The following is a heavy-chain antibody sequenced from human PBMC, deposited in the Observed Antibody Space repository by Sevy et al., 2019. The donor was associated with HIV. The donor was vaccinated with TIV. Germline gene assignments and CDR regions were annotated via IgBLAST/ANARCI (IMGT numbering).Heavy chain of an antibody. CDR1: GFNIADYY. V-gene: IGHV3-49*04. D-gene: IGHD3-10*01. CDR3: ARHAREAWRGSGVYYNVTDGFDP. CDR2: IITKKHGGTP. J-gene: IGHJ5*02. Sequence: GGSLRLSCTGSGFNIADYYMTWVRQAPGKRLDWVGFIITKKHGGTPEYVASVKGRFTISRDDSKNTIYLQMHSLKTEDTGIYYCARHAREAWRGSGVYYNVTDGFDPWGQGTLVTVSS.